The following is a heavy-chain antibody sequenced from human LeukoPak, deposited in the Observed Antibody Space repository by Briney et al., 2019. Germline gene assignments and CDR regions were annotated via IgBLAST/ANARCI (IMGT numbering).Heavy chain of an antibody. D-gene: IGHD5-12*01. J-gene: IGHJ4*02. CDR1: GYTFTGYY. V-gene: IGHV1-2*02. Sequence: ASVKVSCKASGYTFTGYYMHWVRQAPGQGLEWMGWINPNSGGTNYAQKFQSRVTMTRDTSISTAYMELSRLRSDDTAVFYCARAGRGYSGYVTYWGQETLVTVSS. CDR3: ARAGRGYSGYVTY. CDR2: INPNSGGT.